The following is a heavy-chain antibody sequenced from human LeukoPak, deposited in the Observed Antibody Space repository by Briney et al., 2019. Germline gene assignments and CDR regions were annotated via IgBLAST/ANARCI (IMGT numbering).Heavy chain of an antibody. CDR3: ARDNAGGTIDWFDP. D-gene: IGHD1-26*01. Sequence: SETLSLTCAVYGGSLSGYYWSWIRQPPGKGLEWIGEINHSGSTNYNPSLKSRVTISVDTSKNQFSLKLSSVTAADTAVYYCARDNAGGTIDWFDPWGQGTLVTVSS. V-gene: IGHV4-34*01. J-gene: IGHJ5*02. CDR2: INHSGST. CDR1: GGSLSGYY.